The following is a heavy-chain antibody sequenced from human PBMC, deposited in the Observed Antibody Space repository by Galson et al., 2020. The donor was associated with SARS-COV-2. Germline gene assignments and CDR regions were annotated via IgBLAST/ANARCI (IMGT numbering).Heavy chain of an antibody. CDR3: AREIRDYYDSSGYYEDGVIWFDP. CDR2: IYYSGST. J-gene: IGHJ5*02. Sequence: WIGSIYYSGSTYYNPSLKSRVTISVDTSKNQFSLKLSSVTAADTAVYYCAREIRDYYDSSGYYEDGVIWFDPWGQGTLVTVSS. D-gene: IGHD3-22*01. V-gene: IGHV4-39*02.